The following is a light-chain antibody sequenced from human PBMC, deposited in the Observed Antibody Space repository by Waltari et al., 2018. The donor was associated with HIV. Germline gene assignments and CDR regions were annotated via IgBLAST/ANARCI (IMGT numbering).Light chain of an antibody. J-gene: IGKJ4*01. CDR1: QAGETA. Sequence: EIVLTQSPATLSLSPGERVTVSCRASQAGETALAWYHQKPDQSPRLLIYDASYRATDVPARFSGSGFGTDFTLTIDGLEPADFAVYYCQQRHKWPPFTFGGGTKVEIK. CDR2: DAS. CDR3: QQRHKWPPFT. V-gene: IGKV3-11*01.